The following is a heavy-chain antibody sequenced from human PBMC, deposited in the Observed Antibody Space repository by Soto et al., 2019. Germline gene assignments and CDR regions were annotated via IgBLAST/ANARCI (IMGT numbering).Heavy chain of an antibody. CDR3: ARAHRSTMIVGSRGPWFDP. V-gene: IGHV1-46*01. J-gene: IGHJ5*02. Sequence: GASVKVSCKASGYTFTSYYMHWVRQAPGQGLEWMGIINPSGGSTSYAQKFQGRVTMTRDTSTSTVYMELSSLRSEDTAVYYCARAHRSTMIVGSRGPWFDPWGQGTLVTVSS. CDR1: GYTFTSYY. D-gene: IGHD3-22*01. CDR2: INPSGGST.